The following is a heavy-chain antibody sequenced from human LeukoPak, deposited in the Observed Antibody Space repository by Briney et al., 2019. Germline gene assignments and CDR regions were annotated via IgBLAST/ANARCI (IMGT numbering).Heavy chain of an antibody. CDR2: INHSGST. V-gene: IGHV4-34*01. Sequence: SETLSLTCAVYGGSFSGYYWSWIRQPPGKGLEWIGEINHSGSTNYNPSLKSRVTISVDTSKNQFSLKLSSVTAADTAVYYCARESYCSSTSCHDYWGQGTLATVSS. CDR3: ARESYCSSTSCHDY. D-gene: IGHD2-2*01. J-gene: IGHJ4*02. CDR1: GGSFSGYY.